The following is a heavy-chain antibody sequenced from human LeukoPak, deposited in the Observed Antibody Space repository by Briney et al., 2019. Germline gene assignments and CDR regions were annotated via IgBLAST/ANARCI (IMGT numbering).Heavy chain of an antibody. J-gene: IGHJ4*02. Sequence: GGSLRLSCAASGFTFSSYSMNWVRQAPGKGLEWVSSISSSSSYIYYADSVKGRFTISRDNAKNSLYLQMNSLRAEGTAVYYCARRAVSGYDRDWGQGTLVTVSS. D-gene: IGHD5-12*01. CDR3: ARRAVSGYDRD. V-gene: IGHV3-21*01. CDR1: GFTFSSYS. CDR2: ISSSSSYI.